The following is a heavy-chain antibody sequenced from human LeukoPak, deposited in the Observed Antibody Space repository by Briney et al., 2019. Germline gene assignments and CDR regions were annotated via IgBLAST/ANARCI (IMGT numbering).Heavy chain of an antibody. Sequence: GGSLRLSCAASGFTFSDHSMHWVRQSPGKGLEWVASISYDGSTKYYAESMKGRFSISRDNSENTVYLEINSLRVDDTAVYYCAKNEQWRHTGYFCDRWGQGNLVTVS. V-gene: IGHV3-30-3*02. CDR3: AKNEQWRHTGYFCDR. CDR2: ISYDGSTK. D-gene: IGHD6-19*01. CDR1: GFTFSDHS. J-gene: IGHJ4*02.